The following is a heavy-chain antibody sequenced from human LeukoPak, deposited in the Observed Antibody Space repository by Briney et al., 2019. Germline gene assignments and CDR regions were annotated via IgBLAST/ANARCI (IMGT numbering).Heavy chain of an antibody. CDR3: ARDRRTGYSGYESGWLDGMDV. J-gene: IGHJ6*02. CDR2: ISYDGSNK. V-gene: IGHV3-30-3*01. CDR1: GFTFSSYA. D-gene: IGHD5-12*01. Sequence: GGSLRLSCAASGFTFSSYAMHWVRQAPGKGLEWVAVISYDGSNKYYADSVKGRFTISRDNSKNTLYLQMNSLRAEDTAVYYCARDRRTGYSGYESGWLDGMDVWGQGTTVTVSS.